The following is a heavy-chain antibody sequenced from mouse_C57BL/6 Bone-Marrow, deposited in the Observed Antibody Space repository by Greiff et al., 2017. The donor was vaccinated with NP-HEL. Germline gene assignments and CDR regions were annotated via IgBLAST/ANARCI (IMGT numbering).Heavy chain of an antibody. J-gene: IGHJ2*01. Sequence: VQLVESGAELVRPGASVTLSCKASGYTFTDYEMHWVKQTPVHGLEWIGAIDPETGGTAYNQKFKGKAILTADKSSSTAYMELRSLTSEDSAVYYCTTGSSSFDYWGQGTTLTVSS. D-gene: IGHD1-1*01. V-gene: IGHV1-15*01. CDR2: IDPETGGT. CDR1: GYTFTDYE. CDR3: TTGSSSFDY.